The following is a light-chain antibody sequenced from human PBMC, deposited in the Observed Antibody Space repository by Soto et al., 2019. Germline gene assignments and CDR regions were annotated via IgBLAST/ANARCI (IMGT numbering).Light chain of an antibody. J-gene: IGKJ1*01. CDR1: QSVSSN. V-gene: IGKV3-15*01. CDR2: GAS. Sequence: EIVMTQSPATLSVSPGERATFSCRASQSVSSNLACYQQKPGQAPRLLIYGASTRATGIPARFSGSGSGTDFTLTISRLEPEDFAVYYCQQYGSSSWTFGQGTKVDIK. CDR3: QQYGSSSWT.